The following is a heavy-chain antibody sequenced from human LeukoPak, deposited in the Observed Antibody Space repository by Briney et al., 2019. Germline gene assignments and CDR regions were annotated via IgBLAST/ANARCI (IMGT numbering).Heavy chain of an antibody. J-gene: IGHJ4*02. V-gene: IGHV1-2*02. CDR3: ARVRIVGAYTLFDY. Sequence: GASVKVSCKASGYTFTDYYIHWVRQAPGQGLEWMGWINPKSGGTNYAQKFQGRVTMTRDTSTSTAYMELRSLRSDDTAVYYCARVRIVGAYTLFDYWGQGTLVTVSS. CDR1: GYTFTDYY. CDR2: INPKSGGT. D-gene: IGHD1-26*01.